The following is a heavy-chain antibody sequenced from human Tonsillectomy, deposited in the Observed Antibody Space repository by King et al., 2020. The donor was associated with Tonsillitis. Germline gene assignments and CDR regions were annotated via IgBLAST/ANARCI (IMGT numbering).Heavy chain of an antibody. V-gene: IGHV3-7*01. CDR2: IKQDGSEK. CDR1: GFTFSSYW. CDR3: ARLGWGSYFSYDY. Sequence: VQLVESGGGLVQPGGSLRLSCAASGFTFSSYWMSRVRQAPGKGLEWVANIKQDGSEKYYVDSVKGRFTISRDNAKNSLYLQMNSLRAEDTAVYYCARLGWGSYFSYDYWGQGTLVTVSS. J-gene: IGHJ4*02. D-gene: IGHD1-26*01.